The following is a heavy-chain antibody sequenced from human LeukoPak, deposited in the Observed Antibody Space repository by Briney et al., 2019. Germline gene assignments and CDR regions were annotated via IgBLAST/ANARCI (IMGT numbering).Heavy chain of an antibody. Sequence: PGGSLRLSCAASGFTFSSYWMSWVRQAPGKGLEWVANIKEDGSEKYYVDSVKGRFTISRDNAKNSLYLQMNSLRAEDTAVYHCARTDPYCGGDCYSGWFDPWGQGTLVTVSS. V-gene: IGHV3-7*01. CDR3: ARTDPYCGGDCYSGWFDP. J-gene: IGHJ5*02. D-gene: IGHD2-21*02. CDR1: GFTFSSYW. CDR2: IKEDGSEK.